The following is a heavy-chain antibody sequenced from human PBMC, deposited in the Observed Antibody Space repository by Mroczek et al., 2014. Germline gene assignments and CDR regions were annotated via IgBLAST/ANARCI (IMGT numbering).Heavy chain of an antibody. Sequence: QVQLQESGPGLVKPSGTLSLTCTVSGGSISSYYWSWIRQPPGKGLEWIGYIYYSGSTNYNPSLKSRVTISVDTSKNQFSLKLSSVTAADTAVYYCARTQHYDFWSGYPLYYYYGMDVWAKGPRSPSP. CDR2: IYYSGST. D-gene: IGHD3-3*01. V-gene: IGHV4-59*01. CDR3: ARTQHYDFWSGYPLYYYYGMDV. CDR1: GGSISSYY. J-gene: IGHJ6*02.